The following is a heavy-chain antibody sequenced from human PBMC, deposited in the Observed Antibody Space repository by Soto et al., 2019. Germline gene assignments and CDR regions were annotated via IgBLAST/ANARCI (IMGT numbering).Heavy chain of an antibody. J-gene: IGHJ4*02. CDR2: IFYAGDT. Sequence: KASETLSLTCTVSGESIATGAFYWSWIRLQSGKGPEWIGSIFYAGDTYYNPSLKSRVEISLDGSQNQFSLNLRSVTAADTAVYYCAKSARLGELSLYIFDYWGQGTLVTVSS. CDR1: GESIATGAFY. D-gene: IGHD3-16*02. V-gene: IGHV4-31*03. CDR3: AKSARLGELSLYIFDY.